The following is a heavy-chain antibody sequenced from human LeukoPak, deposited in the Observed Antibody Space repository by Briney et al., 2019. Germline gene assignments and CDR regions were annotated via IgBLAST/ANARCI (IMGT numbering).Heavy chain of an antibody. D-gene: IGHD6-13*01. CDR3: ARDKGIGSSSCMDV. CDR1: GFTFSSYS. V-gene: IGHV3-21*01. CDR2: ISSSSSYI. Sequence: GGSLRLSCAASGFTFSSYSMNWVRQAPGKGLEWVSSISSSSSYIYYADSVKGRFTISRDNAKNSLYLQMNSLRAEDTAVYYCARDKGIGSSSCMDVWGKGTTVTVSS. J-gene: IGHJ6*03.